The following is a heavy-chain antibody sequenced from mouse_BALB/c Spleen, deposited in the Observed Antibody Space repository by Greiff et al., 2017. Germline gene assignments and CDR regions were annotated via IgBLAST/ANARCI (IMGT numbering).Heavy chain of an antibody. J-gene: IGHJ1*01. D-gene: IGHD2-3*01. CDR2: IWGDGST. CDR1: GFSLTGYG. CDR3: ARGLLLRRWYVDV. V-gene: IGHV2-6-7*01. Sequence: VKLMESGPGLVAPSQSLSITCTVSGFSLTGYGVNWVRQPPGKGLEWLGMIWGDGSTDYNSALKSRLSISKDNSNSQVFLKMNSLQTDDTARYYCARGLLLRRWYVDVWGAGTTVTVSS.